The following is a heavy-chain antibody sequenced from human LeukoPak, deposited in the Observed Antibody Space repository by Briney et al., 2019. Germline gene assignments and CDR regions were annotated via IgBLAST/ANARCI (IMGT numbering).Heavy chain of an antibody. D-gene: IGHD3-10*01. CDR1: GFTFDDYC. J-gene: IGHJ5*02. Sequence: GGSLRLSRAASGFTFDDYCMRWVRQAPGKGLEWVANIKQDGSEKYYLDSVKCRFTISRDNAKNSLYLQMHSLRAEDTAVYYCARLILTMVRGVNWFDPWGQGTLVTVSS. V-gene: IGHV3-7*01. CDR3: ARLILTMVRGVNWFDP. CDR2: IKQDGSEK.